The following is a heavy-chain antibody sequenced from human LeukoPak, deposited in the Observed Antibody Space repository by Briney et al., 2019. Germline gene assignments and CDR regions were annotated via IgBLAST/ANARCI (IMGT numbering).Heavy chain of an antibody. V-gene: IGHV4-34*01. Sequence: SETLSLTCAVYGGSFSGYYWSWIRQPPGKGLEWIGEINHSGSTNYNPSLKSRVTISVDTSKNQFSLKLSSVTAADTAVYYCARHLTVAVPWGRTFRTGPWFDPWGQGTLVTVSS. CDR2: INHSGST. CDR1: GGSFSGYY. CDR3: ARHLTVAVPWGRTFRTGPWFDP. J-gene: IGHJ5*02. D-gene: IGHD2-2*01.